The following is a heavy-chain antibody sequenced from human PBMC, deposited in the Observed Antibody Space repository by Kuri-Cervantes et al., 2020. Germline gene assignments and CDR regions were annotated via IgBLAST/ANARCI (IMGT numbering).Heavy chain of an antibody. Sequence: SETLSLTCTVSGGSISSSSYYWGWIRQPPGKGLEWIGSIYYSGSTYYNPSLKSRVTISVDTSKNQFSLKLSSVTAADTAVYYCASPLYFDLLLLAFDIWGQGTMVTVSS. CDR2: IYYSGST. D-gene: IGHD3-9*01. V-gene: IGHV4-39*01. CDR3: ASPLYFDLLLLAFDI. J-gene: IGHJ3*02. CDR1: GGSISSSSYY.